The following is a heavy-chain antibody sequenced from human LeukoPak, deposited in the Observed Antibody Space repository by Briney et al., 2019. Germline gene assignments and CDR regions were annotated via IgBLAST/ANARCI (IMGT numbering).Heavy chain of an antibody. CDR3: ARGVSD. V-gene: IGHV3-23*01. CDR1: GFTFNIYA. J-gene: IGHJ4*02. D-gene: IGHD3-16*01. CDR2: ISGNGINT. Sequence: GGSLRLACATDGFTFNIYAMSWVRQAPGKGLEWVSIISGNGINTYYADSVKGRFTISRDDSKNTLYLQMNSLRADDTAIYYCARGVSDWGQGTLVTVAS.